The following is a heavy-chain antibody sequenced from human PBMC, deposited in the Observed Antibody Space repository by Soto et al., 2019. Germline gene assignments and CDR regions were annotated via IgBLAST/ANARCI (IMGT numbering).Heavy chain of an antibody. D-gene: IGHD3-22*01. CDR1: GGTFSSYT. CDR2: IIPILGIE. CDR3: ARDLDYYDSSGPFDY. J-gene: IGHJ4*02. Sequence: GASVKVSCKASGGTFSSYTISWVRQAPGQGLEWMGRIIPILGIENYEQKYKSRDTITADKTTSTDYMEQSRLRTEDTTRNYCARDLDYYDSSGPFDYWGLGTPVTVSS. V-gene: IGHV1-69*04.